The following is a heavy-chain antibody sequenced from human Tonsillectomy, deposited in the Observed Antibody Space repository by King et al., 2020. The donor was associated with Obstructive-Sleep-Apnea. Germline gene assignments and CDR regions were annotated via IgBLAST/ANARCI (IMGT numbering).Heavy chain of an antibody. CDR3: ARDIDGGNHWQQDAFDN. CDR1: GFTFSSYS. V-gene: IGHV3-21*01. Sequence: QLVQSGGGLVKPGGSLRLSCAASGFTFSSYSMNWVRQAPGKGLEWVSSISSSSSYIYYADSVKGRFTISRDNAKNSLYLQMNSLRAEDTAVYYCARDIDGGNHWQQDAFDNWGQGTMVTVSS. J-gene: IGHJ3*02. D-gene: IGHD4-23*01. CDR2: ISSSSSYI.